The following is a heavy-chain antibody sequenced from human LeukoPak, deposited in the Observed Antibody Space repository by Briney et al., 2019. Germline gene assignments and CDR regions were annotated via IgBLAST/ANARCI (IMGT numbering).Heavy chain of an antibody. CDR2: VYISGTP. CDR1: GASISSGNYY. CDR3: VRDTRYDMDV. Sequence: PSETLSLTCTVSGASISSGNYYWSWIQQPAGKGLEWIGRVYISGTPTYNPSLKGRVSMSVDTSRNQFSLRLNSVTAADTALYYCVRDTRYDMDVWGKGTTVTVSS. V-gene: IGHV4-61*02. J-gene: IGHJ6*03.